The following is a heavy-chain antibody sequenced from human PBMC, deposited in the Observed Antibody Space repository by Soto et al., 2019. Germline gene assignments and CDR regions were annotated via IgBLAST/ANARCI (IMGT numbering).Heavy chain of an antibody. CDR1: GFTFSSYA. V-gene: IGHV3-30-3*01. CDR3: ARGYGDFDY. CDR2: ISYDGSNK. Sequence: QVQLVESGGGVVQPGRSLRLSCAASGFTFSSYAMHWVRQAPGKGLEWVAVISYDGSNKYYADSVKGRFTISRDTSKNTLYLQMNSLRAEDTAVYYCARGYGDFDYWGQGTLVTVSS. D-gene: IGHD4-17*01. J-gene: IGHJ4*02.